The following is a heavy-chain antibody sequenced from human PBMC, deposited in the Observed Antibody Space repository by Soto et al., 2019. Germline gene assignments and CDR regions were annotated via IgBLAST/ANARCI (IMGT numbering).Heavy chain of an antibody. CDR1: GYTFTSYG. J-gene: IGHJ4*02. Sequence: ASVKVSCKASGYTFTSYGISWVRQAPGQGLEWMGWISAYNGNTNYAQKLQGRVTMTTDTSTSTAYMELRSLRSDDTAVYYCARVIAAAVDFDYWGQEPLVTVSS. D-gene: IGHD6-13*01. V-gene: IGHV1-18*01. CDR2: ISAYNGNT. CDR3: ARVIAAAVDFDY.